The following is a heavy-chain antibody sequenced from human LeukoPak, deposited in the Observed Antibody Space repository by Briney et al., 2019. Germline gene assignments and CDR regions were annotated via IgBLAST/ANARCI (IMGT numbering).Heavy chain of an antibody. J-gene: IGHJ4*02. CDR3: AKRKGANNGPIDY. V-gene: IGHV3-23*01. D-gene: IGHD1/OR15-1a*01. CDR2: ISGRGLQ. Sequence: GGSLRLSCAASGITFSNSAMTWVRQAPGTGLEWVSTISGRGLQYYADSVKGRFTISRDNFKSTVYLQMSSLRAEDTAVYYCAKRKGANNGPIDYLGQGILVTVSS. CDR1: GITFSNSA.